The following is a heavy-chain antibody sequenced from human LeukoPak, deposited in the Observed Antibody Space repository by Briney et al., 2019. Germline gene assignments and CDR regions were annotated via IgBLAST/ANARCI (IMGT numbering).Heavy chain of an antibody. CDR2: IYYSGST. V-gene: IGHV4-31*03. CDR1: GGSISSGGYY. D-gene: IGHD5-12*01. J-gene: IGHJ3*02. Sequence: PSETLSLTCTVSGGSISSGGYYWIWIRQHPGKGLEWIGYIYYSGSTYYNPSLKSRVTISVDTSKNQFSLTLSSVTAADTAVYYCARDKSEYSGYDYDDAFDIWGQGTMVTVSS. CDR3: ARDKSEYSGYDYDDAFDI.